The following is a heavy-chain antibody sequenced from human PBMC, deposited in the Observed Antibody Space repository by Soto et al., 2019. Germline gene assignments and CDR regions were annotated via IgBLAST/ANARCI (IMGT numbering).Heavy chain of an antibody. V-gene: IGHV4-59*08. CDR3: ARQGERDSWYGGVDY. CDR1: GGSISSYY. Sequence: PSETLSLTCTVSGGSISSYYWSWIRQPPGKGLEWIGYIYYSGSTNYNPSLKSRVTISVDTSKNQFSLKLSSVTAADTAVYYCARQGERDSWYGGVDYWGQGTLVTVSS. D-gene: IGHD6-13*01. CDR2: IYYSGST. J-gene: IGHJ4*02.